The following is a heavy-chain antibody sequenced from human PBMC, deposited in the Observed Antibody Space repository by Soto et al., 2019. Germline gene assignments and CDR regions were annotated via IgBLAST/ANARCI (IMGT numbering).Heavy chain of an antibody. J-gene: IGHJ6*02. D-gene: IGHD6-13*01. CDR3: ARVAAADALGASYYGMDV. CDR2: INPNSGGT. V-gene: IGHV1-2*02. CDR1: GYTFTCYY. Sequence: XSVKVSCKGSGYTFTCYYMHWVRQAPGQGLEWMGWINPNSGGTNYAQKFQGRVTMTRDTSISTAYMELSRLRSDDTAVYYCARVAAADALGASYYGMDVWGQGATVTVSS.